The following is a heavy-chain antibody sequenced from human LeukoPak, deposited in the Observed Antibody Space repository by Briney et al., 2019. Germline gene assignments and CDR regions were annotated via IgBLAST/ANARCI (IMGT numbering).Heavy chain of an antibody. V-gene: IGHV1-58*02. D-gene: IGHD2-8*01. Sequence: SVKVSCKASGFTFTSSAMQWVRQARGQRLEWIGWIVVGSGNTNYAQKFQERVTITRGMSTSTAYMELSSLRSEDTAVYYCAANLKGYCTNGVCGFDYWGQGTLVTVPS. CDR3: AANLKGYCTNGVCGFDY. CDR2: IVVGSGNT. CDR1: GFTFTSSA. J-gene: IGHJ4*02.